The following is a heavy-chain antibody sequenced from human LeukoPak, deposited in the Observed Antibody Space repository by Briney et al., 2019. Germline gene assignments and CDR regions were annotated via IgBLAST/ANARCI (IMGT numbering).Heavy chain of an antibody. V-gene: IGHV1-2*02. D-gene: IGHD3-10*01. CDR3: ARVYDYGSGSYYNHNWFDP. CDR1: GYTFTGYY. J-gene: IGHJ5*02. CDR2: INPNSGGT. Sequence: ASVKVSCKASGYTFTGYYMHWVRQAPGQGLEWMGWINPNSGGTNYAQKFQGRVTMTRDTSISTAYMELSRLRSDDTAVYYCARVYDYGSGSYYNHNWFDPWGQGTLVTVSS.